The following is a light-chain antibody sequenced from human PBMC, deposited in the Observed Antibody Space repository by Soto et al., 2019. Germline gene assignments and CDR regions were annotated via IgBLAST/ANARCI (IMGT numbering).Light chain of an antibody. CDR2: DIN. Sequence: QSALTQPASVSGSPGQSITVSCTGTSSDIGGYIFVSWYQQHPGKAPKLMIYDINNRPSGVSKRFSGSKSGNTASLTVSGLQADDEADYHCCSFAGSNPFPYVFGTGTKVTVL. V-gene: IGLV2-23*02. CDR1: SSDIGGYIF. CDR3: CSFAGSNPFPYV. J-gene: IGLJ1*01.